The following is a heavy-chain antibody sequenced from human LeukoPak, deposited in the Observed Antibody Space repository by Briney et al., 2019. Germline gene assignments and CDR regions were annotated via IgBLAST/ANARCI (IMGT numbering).Heavy chain of an antibody. V-gene: IGHV1-8*02. CDR2: MNPNSGNT. CDR1: GGTFSSYA. CDR3: ASAGGNSEEYFDY. Sequence: ASVTVSCEASGGTFSSYAISWVRQAPGQGLEWMGWMNPNSGNTGYAQKFQGRVTMTRNTSISTAYMELSSLRSEDTAVYYCASAGGNSEEYFDYWGQGTLVTVSS. D-gene: IGHD4-23*01. J-gene: IGHJ4*02.